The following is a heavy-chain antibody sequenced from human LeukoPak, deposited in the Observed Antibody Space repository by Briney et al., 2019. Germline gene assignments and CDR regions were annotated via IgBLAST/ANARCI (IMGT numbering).Heavy chain of an antibody. V-gene: IGHV4-34*01. CDR3: ARQTIWFGELLFQDY. CDR2: IDHRGIT. Sequence: SETLSLTCVLSGRPFSAYYWSWIRQPPGKGLEWIGEIDHRGITNYNPSLKSRVTISADTPKNQFSLKLSSVTAADTVVYYCARQTIWFGELLFQDYWGQGTLVTVSS. J-gene: IGHJ4*02. D-gene: IGHD3-10*01. CDR1: GRPFSAYY.